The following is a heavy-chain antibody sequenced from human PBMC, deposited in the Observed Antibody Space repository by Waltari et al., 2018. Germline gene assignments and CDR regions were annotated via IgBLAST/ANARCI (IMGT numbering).Heavy chain of an antibody. J-gene: IGHJ4*02. D-gene: IGHD5-18*01. Sequence: QVQLVESGGGVVQPGRSLRLSCAASGFTFSSYGMHWVRQAPGKGLGGVAVIWYDGSNKYYADSVKGRFTISRDNSKNTLYLQMNSLRAEDTAVYYCARSQSSGYSYLFDYWGQGTLVTVSS. CDR3: ARSQSSGYSYLFDY. CDR2: IWYDGSNK. V-gene: IGHV3-33*01. CDR1: GFTFSSYG.